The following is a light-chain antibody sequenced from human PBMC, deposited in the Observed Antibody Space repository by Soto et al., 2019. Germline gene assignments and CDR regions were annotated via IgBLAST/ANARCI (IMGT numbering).Light chain of an antibody. V-gene: IGLV2-14*01. J-gene: IGLJ2*01. CDR2: DVS. Sequence: QSALTQPASVSGSPGQSITISCTGTSSDVGGYNYVSWYQQHPGKAPKLMIYDVSNRPSGVSNRFSGSKSGNTASLTISGVQAEDEADDYCCSYTSSSTLVVFGGGTKLTVL. CDR3: CSYTSSSTLVV. CDR1: SSDVGGYNY.